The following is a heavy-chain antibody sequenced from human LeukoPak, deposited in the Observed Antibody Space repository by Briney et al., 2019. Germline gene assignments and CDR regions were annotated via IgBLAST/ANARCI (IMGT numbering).Heavy chain of an antibody. V-gene: IGHV5-51*01. CDR1: GYSFTSYW. D-gene: IGHD2-21*01. CDR2: IYPGDSDT. Sequence: RGESLKISCKGSGYSFTSYWIGWVRQMPGKGLEWMGIIYPGDSDTRYSPSFQGQVTISADKSISTAYLQWSSLKASDTAMYYCARHAGILSWQQLVDYWGQGTLVTVSS. J-gene: IGHJ4*02. CDR3: ARHAGILSWQQLVDY.